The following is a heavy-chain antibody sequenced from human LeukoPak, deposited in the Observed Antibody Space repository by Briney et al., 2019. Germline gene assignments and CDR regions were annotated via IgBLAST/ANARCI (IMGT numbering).Heavy chain of an antibody. Sequence: SETLSLTCDVSVYYISSGHYWGWIRQPPGKGLEYIGSIHHSGSTYYNPSLKSRVTISVDTSKDQFSLKLSSVTAADTAVYYCARRYCSSTSCYLDYWGQGILVTVSS. CDR3: ARRYCSSTSCYLDY. CDR2: IHHSGST. CDR1: VYYISSGHY. V-gene: IGHV4-38-2*01. J-gene: IGHJ4*02. D-gene: IGHD2-2*01.